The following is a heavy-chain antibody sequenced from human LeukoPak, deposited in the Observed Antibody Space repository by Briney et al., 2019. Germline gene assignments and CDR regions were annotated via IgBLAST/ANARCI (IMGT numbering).Heavy chain of an antibody. CDR3: ARGALLWFGELSPFDP. J-gene: IGHJ5*02. D-gene: IGHD3-10*01. Sequence: SETLSLTCTVSGGSISSSSYYWGWIRQPPGKGLEWIGYIYYSGSTNYNPSLKSRVTISVDTSKNQFSLKLSSVTAADTAVYYCARGALLWFGELSPFDPWGQGTLVTVSS. CDR2: IYYSGST. CDR1: GGSISSSSYY. V-gene: IGHV4-61*05.